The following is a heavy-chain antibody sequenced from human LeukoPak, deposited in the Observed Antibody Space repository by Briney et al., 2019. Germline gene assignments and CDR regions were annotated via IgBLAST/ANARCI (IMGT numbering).Heavy chain of an antibody. D-gene: IGHD5-12*01. CDR2: IIPIFGTA. J-gene: IGHJ6*03. CDR3: ARGRVDIVATIYDYYYMDV. V-gene: IGHV1-69*05. CDR1: GGTFSSYA. Sequence: SVKVSCKASGGTFSSYAISWVRQAPGQGLEWMGGIIPIFGTANYAQKFQGRVTMTRDTSISTAYMELSRLRSDDTAVYYCARGRVDIVATIYDYYYMDVWGKGTTVTISS.